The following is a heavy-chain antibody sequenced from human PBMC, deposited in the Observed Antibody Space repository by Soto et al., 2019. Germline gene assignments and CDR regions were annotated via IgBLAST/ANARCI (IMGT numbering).Heavy chain of an antibody. Sequence: SGPKLVNPTQTLTLTCTFSGFSFTTAGVAVGWIRQTPGGALEWLTLIYYNDDRRFSPSLKTRLTITGDTSKNQVVLSLTNVDPGDTATYFCAHSDGGYEIIYFDFWGQGIPVTVSS. CDR1: GFSFTTAGVA. CDR2: IYYNDDR. D-gene: IGHD5-12*01. CDR3: AHSDGGYEIIYFDF. J-gene: IGHJ4*02. V-gene: IGHV2-5*01.